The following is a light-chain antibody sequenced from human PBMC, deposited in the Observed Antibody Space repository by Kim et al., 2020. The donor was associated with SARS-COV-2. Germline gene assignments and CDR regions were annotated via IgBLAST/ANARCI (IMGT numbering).Light chain of an antibody. V-gene: IGLV1-47*01. CDR1: SSNIGSNY. CDR3: AAWDDSLSGPWV. J-gene: IGLJ3*02. Sequence: ELTQPPSASGTPGQRVTIPCSGSSSNIGSNYVYWYQQLPGTAPKLRIYRNNQRPSGVPDRFSGSKSGTSASLAISGLRSEDEADYYCAAWDDSLSGPWVFGGGTQLTVL. CDR2: RNN.